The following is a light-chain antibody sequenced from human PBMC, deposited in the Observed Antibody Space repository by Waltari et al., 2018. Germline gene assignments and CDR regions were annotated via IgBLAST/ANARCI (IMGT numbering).Light chain of an antibody. V-gene: IGKV1D-12*01. J-gene: IGKJ5*01. CDR2: GAS. CDR1: QDVSNY. CDR3: QQANSFPFT. Sequence: DTQMTQSPSSVSASVGDRVTMSCWTSQDVSNYLAWYQQKPGKAPKLLIYGASTLESGVPSRFSGSGSGTEFTLAISSLQPDDFATYYCQQANSFPFTFGQGTRLEI.